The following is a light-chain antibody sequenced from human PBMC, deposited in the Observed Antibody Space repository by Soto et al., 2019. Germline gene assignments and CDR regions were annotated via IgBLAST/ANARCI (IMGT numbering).Light chain of an antibody. CDR2: EVS. CDR1: SSDVGCYNY. Sequence: QSALTQPASVSGSPGQSITISCTGTSSDVGCYNYVSWYQQHPGKAPKLMISEVSNRPSGVSNRFSGSKSGNTASLTISGLQAEDEAYYYCSSYTSSSTLVVFGGGTKLNVL. J-gene: IGLJ2*01. V-gene: IGLV2-14*01. CDR3: SSYTSSSTLVV.